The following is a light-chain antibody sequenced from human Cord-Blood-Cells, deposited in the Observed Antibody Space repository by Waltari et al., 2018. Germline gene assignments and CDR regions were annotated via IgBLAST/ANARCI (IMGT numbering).Light chain of an antibody. J-gene: IGKJ1*01. Sequence: EIVMTQSPATLSVSPGERATLSCRASQSVSSNLAWYQQKPGQAPRLLIYGASTRATGIPAMFSGSGSGTEFTLTISSLQSEDFAVYYCQQYNNWRWTFGQGTKVEIK. CDR2: GAS. CDR1: QSVSSN. V-gene: IGKV3-15*01. CDR3: QQYNNWRWT.